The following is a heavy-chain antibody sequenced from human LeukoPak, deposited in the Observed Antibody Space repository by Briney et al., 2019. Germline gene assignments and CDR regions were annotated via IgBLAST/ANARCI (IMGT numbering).Heavy chain of an antibody. CDR2: FNPNSGGT. J-gene: IGHJ3*02. CDR3: ARKSAYYYDSSGSDAFDI. CDR1: GYTFTGYY. D-gene: IGHD3-22*01. Sequence: ASVKVSCKASGYTFTGYYMHWVRRAPGQGRKWMGWFNPNSGGTNYAQKFQGRVTMTRDTSISTAYMELSRLRSDDTAVYYCARKSAYYYDSSGSDAFDIWGQRTMVTVSS. V-gene: IGHV1-2*02.